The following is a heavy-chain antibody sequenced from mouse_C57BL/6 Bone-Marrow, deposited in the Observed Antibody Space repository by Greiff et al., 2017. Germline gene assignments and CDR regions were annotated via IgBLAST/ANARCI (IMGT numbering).Heavy chain of an antibody. CDR3: ARLRYYGSRDY. J-gene: IGHJ2*01. V-gene: IGHV1-52*01. CDR1: GYTFTSYW. Sequence: VQLQQPGAELVRPGSSVKLSCKASGYTFTSYWMHWVKQRPIQGLEWIGNIDPSDSETHYNQKFKDKDTLTVDKSSSTAYMQLSSLTSEDSAVYYCARLRYYGSRDYWGQGTTLTVSS. D-gene: IGHD1-1*01. CDR2: IDPSDSET.